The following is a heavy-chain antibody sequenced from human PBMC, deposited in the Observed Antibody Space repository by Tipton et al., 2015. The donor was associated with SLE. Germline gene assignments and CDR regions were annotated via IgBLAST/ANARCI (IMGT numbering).Heavy chain of an antibody. V-gene: IGHV3-23*04. CDR3: AKAESDCFGC. CDR2: ISGSGGST. Sequence: VQLVQSGGGLVQPGRSLRLSCAASGFTFSSYGMSWVRQAPGKGLEWVSAISGSGGSTYYAGSVKGRFTISKDNSKNTLYLQMNSLRAEDRAVYYCAKAESDCFGCWGQGTLVTVSS. J-gene: IGHJ4*02. CDR1: GFTFSSYG.